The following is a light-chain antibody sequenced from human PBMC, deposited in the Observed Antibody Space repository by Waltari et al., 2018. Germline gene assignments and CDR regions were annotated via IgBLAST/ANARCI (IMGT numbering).Light chain of an antibody. CDR3: CSYAGRSIFGL. CDR1: SSDVGAYNY. CDR2: DVT. Sequence: QSALTQPRSVSASPGQSVTISCTGSSSDVGAYNYVPWYQQHPGQAPKLIFYDVTDRPSGVPDRFSGSKSGNTASLTISGLQSEDEADYYCCSYAGRSIFGLFGGGTKLTVL. J-gene: IGLJ2*01. V-gene: IGLV2-11*01.